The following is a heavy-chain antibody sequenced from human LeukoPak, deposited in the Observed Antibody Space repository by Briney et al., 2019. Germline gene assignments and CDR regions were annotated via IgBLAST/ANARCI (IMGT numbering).Heavy chain of an antibody. D-gene: IGHD6-13*01. CDR1: GGSISSSSYY. CDR2: IYYSGST. CDR3: ARRISSRHTIFDY. V-gene: IGHV4-39*01. J-gene: IGHJ4*02. Sequence: SETLSLTCTVSGGSISSSSYYWGWIRQPPGKGLEWIGSIYYSGSTYYNPSLKSRVTISVDTSKNQFSLKLCSVTAADTAVYYCARRISSRHTIFDYWGQGTLVTVSS.